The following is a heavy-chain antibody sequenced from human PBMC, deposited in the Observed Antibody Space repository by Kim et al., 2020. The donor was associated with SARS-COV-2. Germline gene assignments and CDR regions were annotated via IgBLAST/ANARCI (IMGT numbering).Heavy chain of an antibody. Sequence: GGSLRLSCAASGFTFSSYAMSWVRQAPGKGLEWVSAISGSGGSTYYADSVKGRFTISRDNSKNTLYLQMNSLRAEDTAVYYCAKDNGQHGSGSQGAFYYYYGMDVWGQGTTVTVSS. J-gene: IGHJ6*02. D-gene: IGHD3-10*01. V-gene: IGHV3-23*01. CDR2: ISGSGGST. CDR3: AKDNGQHGSGSQGAFYYYYGMDV. CDR1: GFTFSSYA.